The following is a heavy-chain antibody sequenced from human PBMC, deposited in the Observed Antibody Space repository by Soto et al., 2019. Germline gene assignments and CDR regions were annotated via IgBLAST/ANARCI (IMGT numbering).Heavy chain of an antibody. V-gene: IGHV3-74*01. D-gene: IGHD2-2*01. J-gene: IGHJ3*02. CDR1: GFTFSSYW. CDR3: ASESSTSCPLPGCAFDI. Sequence: GGSLRLSCAASGFTFSSYWMHWVRQAPGKGLVWVSRINSDGSSTSYADSVKGRFTISRDNAKNTLYLQMNSLRAEDTAVYYCASESSTSCPLPGCAFDIWGQGTMVTVSS. CDR2: INSDGSST.